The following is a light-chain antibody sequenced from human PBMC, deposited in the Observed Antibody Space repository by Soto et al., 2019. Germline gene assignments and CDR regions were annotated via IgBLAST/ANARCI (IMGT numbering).Light chain of an antibody. V-gene: IGKV3-20*01. CDR1: QSVSSSY. Sequence: EIALTQSAGTLSLSPGDRATLSCRASQSVSSSYLAWYQQKPGQAARLLIYGASRRATGLPDRFSGSGYGTYVPLTSSRLEPEDFAVYYCQQYGSSPFTFGHGTKVDIQ. CDR3: QQYGSSPFT. CDR2: GAS. J-gene: IGKJ3*01.